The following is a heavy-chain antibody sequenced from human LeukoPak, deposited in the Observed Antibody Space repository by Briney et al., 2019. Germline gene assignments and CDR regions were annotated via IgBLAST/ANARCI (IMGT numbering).Heavy chain of an antibody. CDR2: INSDGSST. CDR1: GFTFSSYW. Sequence: GGSLRLSCAASGFTFSSYWMHWVRQAPGKGLVWVSRINSDGSSTSYADSVKGRFTISRDNAKNTLYLQMNSLRTEDTAVYYCAKEVVGTRAGYWGQGTLVTVSS. CDR3: AKEVVGTRAGY. V-gene: IGHV3-74*01. D-gene: IGHD2-15*01. J-gene: IGHJ4*02.